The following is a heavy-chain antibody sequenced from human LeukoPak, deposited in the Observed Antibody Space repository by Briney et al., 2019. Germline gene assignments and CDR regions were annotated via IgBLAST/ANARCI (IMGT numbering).Heavy chain of an antibody. V-gene: IGHV1-18*01. Sequence: GASVKVSCKASGYTFTSYGISWVRQAPGQGIEWMGWTSAYNGNTDYAQMLQGRVTMTTDTSTSTAYMELRSLRSDDTAVYYCARMVRGVIITGYYFDYWGQGTLVTVSS. J-gene: IGHJ4*02. CDR2: TSAYNGNT. CDR3: ARMVRGVIITGYYFDY. D-gene: IGHD3-10*01. CDR1: GYTFTSYG.